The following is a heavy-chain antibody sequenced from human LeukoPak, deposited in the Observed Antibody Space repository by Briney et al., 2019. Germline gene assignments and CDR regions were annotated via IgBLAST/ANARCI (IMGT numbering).Heavy chain of an antibody. V-gene: IGHV2-70*01. CDR1: GFSLSTSGMC. Sequence: SGPALVKPTQTPTLTCTFSGFSLSTSGMCVSWIRQPPGKALEWLALIDWDDDKYYSTSLKTRLTISKDTSKNQVVLTMTNMDPVDTATYYCARMYYYDSSGYYWFDPWGQGTLVTVSS. CDR2: IDWDDDK. D-gene: IGHD3-22*01. CDR3: ARMYYYDSSGYYWFDP. J-gene: IGHJ5*02.